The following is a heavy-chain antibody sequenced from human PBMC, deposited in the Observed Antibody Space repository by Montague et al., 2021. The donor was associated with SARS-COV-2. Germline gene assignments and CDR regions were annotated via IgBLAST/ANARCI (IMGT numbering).Heavy chain of an antibody. CDR3: AKETIAYGMDV. Sequence: RLSLSASGFTFRSYGMFWVRQAPGKGLEWVAVMWNEGSKKYYANSVKGRLTISRDNSKNTLYLHMNSLRAEDTAVYYCAKETIAYGMDVWGQGTTVTVS. J-gene: IGHJ6*02. D-gene: IGHD4/OR15-4a*01. V-gene: IGHV3-33*06. CDR2: MWNEGSKK. CDR1: GFTFRSYG.